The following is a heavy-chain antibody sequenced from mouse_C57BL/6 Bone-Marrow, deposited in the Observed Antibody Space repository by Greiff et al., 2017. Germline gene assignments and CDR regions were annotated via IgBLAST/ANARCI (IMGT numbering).Heavy chain of an antibody. CDR2: IYPRSGNT. D-gene: IGHD2-3*01. CDR1: GYTFTSYG. V-gene: IGHV1-81*01. Sequence: VQLQQSGAELARPGASVKLSCKASGYTFTSYGISWVKQRTGQGLEWIGEIYPRSGNTYYNEKFKGKATLTADKSSSTAYMELRSLTSEDFAVYFCARGWFLFAYWGQGTLVTVSA. J-gene: IGHJ3*01. CDR3: ARGWFLFAY.